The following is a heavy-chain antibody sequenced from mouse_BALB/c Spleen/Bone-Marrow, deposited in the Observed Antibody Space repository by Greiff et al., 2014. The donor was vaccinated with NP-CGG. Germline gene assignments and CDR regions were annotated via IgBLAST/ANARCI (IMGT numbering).Heavy chain of an antibody. CDR3: ARSGLHYYGSSYRKNYFDY. V-gene: IGHV1-39*01. CDR1: GYSFTGYN. CDR2: IDPYYGGT. D-gene: IGHD1-1*01. Sequence: LVESGPELEKPGASVKISCKASGYSFTGYNMNWVKQSNGKSLEWIGNIDPYYGGTSYNQKFKGKATLTVDKSSSTAYMQLKSLTSEDSAVYYCARSGLHYYGSSYRKNYFDYWGQGTALTVSS. J-gene: IGHJ2*01.